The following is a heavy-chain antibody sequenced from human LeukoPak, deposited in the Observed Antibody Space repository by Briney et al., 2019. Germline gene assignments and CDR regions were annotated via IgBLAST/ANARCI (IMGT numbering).Heavy chain of an antibody. Sequence: GGSLRLSCAASGFSFSRHGMYWVRQAPGKGLEWVAVIWFDGTNKYYADSVKGRFTVSRDNFKNTLNLQMNSLRAEDTAVYYCAREFYDSSGYNYLDSWGQGALVTVSS. J-gene: IGHJ4*02. CDR1: GFSFSRHG. D-gene: IGHD3-22*01. CDR3: AREFYDSSGYNYLDS. V-gene: IGHV3-33*07. CDR2: IWFDGTNK.